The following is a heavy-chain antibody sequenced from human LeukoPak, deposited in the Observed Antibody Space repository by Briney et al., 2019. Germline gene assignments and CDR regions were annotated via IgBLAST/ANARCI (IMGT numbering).Heavy chain of an antibody. V-gene: IGHV3-30*02. CDR3: ARDRGEAMDY. D-gene: IGHD3-10*01. J-gene: IGHJ4*02. CDR2: IRYDGSNK. Sequence: GGSLRLSCAASGFTFSSYGMHWVRQAPGKGLEWVAFIRYDGSNKYYADSVKGRFTISRDNSKNTLYLQMNSLRAEDTAVYYCARDRGEAMDYWGQGTLVTVSS. CDR1: GFTFSSYG.